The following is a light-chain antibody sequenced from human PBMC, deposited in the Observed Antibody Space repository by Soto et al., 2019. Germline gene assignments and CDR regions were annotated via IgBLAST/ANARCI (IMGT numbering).Light chain of an antibody. V-gene: IGKV3-20*01. CDR3: QQYDRSPWT. CDR2: GAS. J-gene: IGKJ1*01. Sequence: EIVLTQSPGTLSLSPGERATLSCRASQSVYSSHLAWYQQKPGQAPRLLIYGASSRATGIPDRFSGSGSGTDFTVTISRLEAEDVAVYYCQQYDRSPWTVGQGTKVEIK. CDR1: QSVYSSH.